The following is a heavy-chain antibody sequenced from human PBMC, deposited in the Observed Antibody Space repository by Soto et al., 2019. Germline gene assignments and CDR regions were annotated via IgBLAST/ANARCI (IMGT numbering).Heavy chain of an antibody. CDR2: ISYDGSNK. Sequence: GGSLRLSCAASGFTFSSYAMHWVRQAPGKGLEWVAVISYDGSNKYYADSVKGRFTISRDNSKNTLYLQMNSLRAEDTAVYYCARKCQQLWLSLPRGGDCYDYGMDVWGQGTTVTVSS. CDR3: ARKCQQLWLSLPRGGDCYDYGMDV. D-gene: IGHD5-18*01. V-gene: IGHV3-30-3*01. CDR1: GFTFSSYA. J-gene: IGHJ6*02.